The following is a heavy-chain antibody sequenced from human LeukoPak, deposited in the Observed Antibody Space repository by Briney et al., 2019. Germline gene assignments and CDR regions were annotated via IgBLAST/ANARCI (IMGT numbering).Heavy chain of an antibody. Sequence: SETLSLTCTVSGGSISSYYWGWIRQPPGKGLEWIGYIYYSGSTNYNPSLKSRVTISVDTSKNQFSLKLSSVTAADTAVYYCARVSDWGEGDYFDYWGQGTLVTVSS. CDR3: ARVSDWGEGDYFDY. CDR2: IYYSGST. D-gene: IGHD3-16*01. CDR1: GGSISSYY. V-gene: IGHV4-59*01. J-gene: IGHJ4*02.